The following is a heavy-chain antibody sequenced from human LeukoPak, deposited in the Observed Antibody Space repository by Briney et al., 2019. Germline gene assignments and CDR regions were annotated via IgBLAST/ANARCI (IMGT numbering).Heavy chain of an antibody. CDR3: ARELWFGEFPPAAFDY. CDR1: GGSISSSSYF. Sequence: PSETLSLTCTVSGGSISSSSYFWGWIRQPPGKGLEWIGNIYYSGSTYYNPSLKSRVTISVDTSKNHFSLNLSSVTAADTAVYYCARELWFGEFPPAAFDYWGQGTLVTVSS. CDR2: IYYSGST. J-gene: IGHJ4*02. D-gene: IGHD3-10*01. V-gene: IGHV4-39*02.